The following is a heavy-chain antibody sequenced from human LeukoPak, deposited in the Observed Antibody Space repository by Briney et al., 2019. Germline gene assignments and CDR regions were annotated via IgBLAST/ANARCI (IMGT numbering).Heavy chain of an antibody. J-gene: IGHJ6*03. CDR1: GFTFSSYA. Sequence: PGGSLSLSCAASGFTFSSYAMSWVRQAPGKGLEWVSGISDSGGSTYYADSVKGRFTISRDNSKNTLYLQMNSLRAEDTAVYYCATRTSPVSEDYIDVLGKGTTVTVSS. D-gene: IGHD1/OR15-1a*01. CDR2: ISDSGGST. V-gene: IGHV3-23*01. CDR3: ATRTSPVSEDYIDV.